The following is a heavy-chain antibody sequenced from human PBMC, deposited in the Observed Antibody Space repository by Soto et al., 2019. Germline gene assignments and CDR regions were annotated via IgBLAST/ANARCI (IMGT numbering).Heavy chain of an antibody. CDR3: ARDRGRVSMIAWY. J-gene: IGHJ4*02. D-gene: IGHD3-22*01. V-gene: IGHV3-33*01. CDR2: IWYDGSNK. CDR1: GFTFSSYG. Sequence: PGGSLRLSCAASGFTFSSYGMHWVRQAPGKGLEWVAVIWYDGSNKYYADSVKGRFTISRDNSKNTLYLQMNSLRAEDTAVYYCARDRGRVSMIAWYWGQGTLVTVYS.